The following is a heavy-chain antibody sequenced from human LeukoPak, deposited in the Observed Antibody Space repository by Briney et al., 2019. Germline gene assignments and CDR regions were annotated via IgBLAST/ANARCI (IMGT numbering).Heavy chain of an antibody. D-gene: IGHD5-12*01. CDR1: GFTFDDYA. CDR3: AKDKEYSGFGPILSGYYYGMDV. CDR2: ISWDGGST. J-gene: IGHJ6*04. Sequence: GGSLRLCCAASGFTFDDYAMHWGRQAPGKGLEWVSLISWDGGSTYYADSVKGRFTISRDNSRHTLYLQMNSLGAEDTALYYCAKDKEYSGFGPILSGYYYGMDVWGKGTTVTVSS. V-gene: IGHV3-43D*04.